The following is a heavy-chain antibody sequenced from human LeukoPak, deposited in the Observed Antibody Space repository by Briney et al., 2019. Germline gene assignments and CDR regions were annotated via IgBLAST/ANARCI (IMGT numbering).Heavy chain of an antibody. CDR3: ARAGCSSTSCPNYYFDY. J-gene: IGHJ4*02. CDR2: IIPIFGTA. Sequence: ASVKVSCKASGGTFSSYAISWVRQAPGQGLEWMGGIIPIFGTANYAQKFQGRVTITADESTSTAYMELSSLRSEDTAVYYCARAGCSSTSCPNYYFDYWGQGTLVTVSS. V-gene: IGHV1-69*13. CDR1: GGTFSSYA. D-gene: IGHD2-2*01.